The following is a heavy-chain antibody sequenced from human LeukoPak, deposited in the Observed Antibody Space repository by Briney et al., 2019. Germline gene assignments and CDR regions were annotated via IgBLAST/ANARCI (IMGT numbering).Heavy chain of an antibody. D-gene: IGHD1-1*01. V-gene: IGHV3-66*01. CDR3: ARMGMSTASGAFDI. CDR1: GFTVSSNY. Sequence: GGSLRLSCAAFGFTVSSNYMSWVRQAPGKGLEWVSVIYSGGSTYYADSVKGRFTISRDNSKNTLYLQMNSLRAEDTAVYYCARMGMSTASGAFDIWGQGTMVTVSS. J-gene: IGHJ3*02. CDR2: IYSGGST.